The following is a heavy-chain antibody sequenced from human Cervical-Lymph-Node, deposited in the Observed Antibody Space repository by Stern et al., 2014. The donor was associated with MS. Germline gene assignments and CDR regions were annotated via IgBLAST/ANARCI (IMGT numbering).Heavy chain of an antibody. CDR3: ARDPITMVRGVVY. CDR2: ISSSSSYI. J-gene: IGHJ4*02. D-gene: IGHD3-10*01. Sequence: EVQLVESGGGLVKPGGSLRLSCASSGFTFSSFSMNWVRQAPGKGLEWVSSISSSSSYIYYADSVKGRFTISRDNDKNSLYLQMNSLRAEDTAVYYCARDPITMVRGVVYWGQGTLVTVSS. CDR1: GFTFSSFS. V-gene: IGHV3-21*01.